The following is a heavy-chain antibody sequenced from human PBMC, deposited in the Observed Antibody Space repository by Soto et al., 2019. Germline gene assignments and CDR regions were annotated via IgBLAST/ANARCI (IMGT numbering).Heavy chain of an antibody. Sequence: EVQLVESGGGLVQPGGSLRLSCEGSGFTFSGHYMDWVRQAPGKGLEWLGRIRNKPNGHTTAYAASVKGRFTISRDDSKNLVYLLMNSLKREDTALYYCSTTVITAPLFEYWGQGTLVAVSS. CDR1: GFTFSGHY. V-gene: IGHV3-72*01. CDR2: IRNKPNGHTT. CDR3: STTVITAPLFEY. J-gene: IGHJ4*02. D-gene: IGHD2-21*02.